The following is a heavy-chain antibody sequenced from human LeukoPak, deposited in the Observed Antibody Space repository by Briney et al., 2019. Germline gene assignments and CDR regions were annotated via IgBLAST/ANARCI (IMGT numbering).Heavy chain of an antibody. D-gene: IGHD2-2*01. CDR2: IKPNSGDT. V-gene: IGHV1-2*02. Sequence: GASVKVSCKASGYTFTAYSMHWVRQAPGQGLEWMGWIKPNSGDTNYAQKFQGRVTMTRDTSISAAYIELSRLRSDDTAVYYCASTLGYCTSSSCPDIDYWGQGTLVTVSS. CDR3: ASTLGYCTSSSCPDIDY. CDR1: GYTFTAYS. J-gene: IGHJ4*02.